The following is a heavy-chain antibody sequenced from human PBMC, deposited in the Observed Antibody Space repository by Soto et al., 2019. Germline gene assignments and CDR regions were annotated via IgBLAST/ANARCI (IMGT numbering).Heavy chain of an antibody. J-gene: IGHJ4*02. V-gene: IGHV1-69*01. CDR1: GGTFSSYA. Sequence: QVQLVQSGAEVKKPGSSVKVSCKASGGTFSSYAISWVRQAPGQGLEWMGGSIPIFGTANYAQKFQGRVTITADESTSTAYMELSSLRSEDTAVYYCAREPFDRRSSGWYLGLNWGQGTLVTVSS. CDR2: SIPIFGTA. D-gene: IGHD6-19*01. CDR3: AREPFDRRSSGWYLGLN.